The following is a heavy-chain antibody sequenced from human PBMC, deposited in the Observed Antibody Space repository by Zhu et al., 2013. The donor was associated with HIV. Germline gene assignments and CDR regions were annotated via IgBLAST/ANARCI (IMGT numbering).Heavy chain of an antibody. V-gene: IGHV1-3*01. CDR1: GYTFTSYA. Sequence: QVQLVQSGAEVKKPGASVKVSCKASGYTFTSYAMHWVRQAPGQRLEWMGWISAYNGNTNYAQKLQGRVTMTTDTSTSTAYMELRSLRSDDTAVYYCARYAAGSWYGAAVAGTENWFDPWGQGTLVTVSS. D-gene: IGHD6-19*01. J-gene: IGHJ5*02. CDR3: ARYAAGSWYGAAVAGTENWFDP. CDR2: ISAYNGNT.